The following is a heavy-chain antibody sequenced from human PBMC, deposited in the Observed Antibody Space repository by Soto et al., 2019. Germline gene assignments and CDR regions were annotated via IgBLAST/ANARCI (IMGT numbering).Heavy chain of an antibody. Sequence: GGSVKVYCKAAGYPFTSYYMHWVRQAPGQGIEWMGIINPSGGSTSYSQKFQGRVTMTRYTSTSTVYMELSSLRSEDTAVYYCARDSVFGVVTRPVVGMDVWGQGTTFTVSS. CDR1: GYPFTSYY. V-gene: IGHV1-46*01. CDR2: INPSGGST. CDR3: ARDSVFGVVTRPVVGMDV. J-gene: IGHJ6*02. D-gene: IGHD3-3*01.